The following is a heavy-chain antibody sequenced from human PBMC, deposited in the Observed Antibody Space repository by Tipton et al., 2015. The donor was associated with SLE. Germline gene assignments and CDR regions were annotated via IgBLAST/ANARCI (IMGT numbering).Heavy chain of an antibody. D-gene: IGHD3-10*01. CDR2: ISWNSGSI. CDR1: GFTFDDYA. CDR3: AKDIRNYYGSGHFDY. Sequence: SLRLSCAASGFTFDDYAMHWVRQAPGKGLEWVSGISWNSGSIGYADSVKGRFTISRDNAKNSLYLQMNSLRAEDMALYYCAKDIRNYYGSGHFDYWGQGTLVTVSS. J-gene: IGHJ4*02. V-gene: IGHV3-9*03.